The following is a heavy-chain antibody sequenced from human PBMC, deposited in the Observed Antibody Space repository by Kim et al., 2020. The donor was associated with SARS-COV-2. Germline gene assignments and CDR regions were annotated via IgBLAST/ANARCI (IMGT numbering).Heavy chain of an antibody. J-gene: IGHJ3*02. V-gene: IGHV3-30-3*01. CDR3: ARDKTATEGAFDI. CDR2: ISYDGSNK. D-gene: IGHD5-12*01. Sequence: GGSLRLSCAASGFTFSSYAMHWVRQAPGKGLEWVAVISYDGSNKYYADSVKGRFTISRDNSKNTLYLQMNSLRAEDTAVYYCARDKTATEGAFDIWGQGTMVTVSS. CDR1: GFTFSSYA.